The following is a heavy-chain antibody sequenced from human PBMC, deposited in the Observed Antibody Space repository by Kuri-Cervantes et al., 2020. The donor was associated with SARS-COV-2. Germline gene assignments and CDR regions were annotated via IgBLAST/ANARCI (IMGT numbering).Heavy chain of an antibody. V-gene: IGHV4-4*07. D-gene: IGHD5-24*01. CDR1: GGSISSYY. CDR2: IYTSGST. J-gene: IGHJ5*02. Sequence: SETLSLTCTVSGGSISSYYWSWIRQPAGKGLEWIGRIYTSGSTNYNPSLKSRVTMSVDTSKNQFSLKLSSVTAADTAVYYCGRVSWLQLWRRYSDPWGQGTLVTVSS. CDR3: GRVSWLQLWRRYSDP.